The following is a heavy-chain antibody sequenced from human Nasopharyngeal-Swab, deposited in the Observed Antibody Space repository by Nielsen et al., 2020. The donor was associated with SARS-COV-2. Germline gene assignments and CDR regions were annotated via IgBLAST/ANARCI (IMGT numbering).Heavy chain of an antibody. J-gene: IGHJ5*02. CDR1: GYSLTSYW. V-gene: IGHV5-51*01. CDR3: ARPYCSSTSCPNWFDP. D-gene: IGHD2-2*01. Sequence: GESPKISCKGSGYSLTSYWIGWVRQMPGKGLEWMGIIYPGDSDTRYSPSFQGQVTISADKSISTAYLQWSSLKASDTAMYYCARPYCSSTSCPNWFDPWGQGTLVTVSS. CDR2: IYPGDSDT.